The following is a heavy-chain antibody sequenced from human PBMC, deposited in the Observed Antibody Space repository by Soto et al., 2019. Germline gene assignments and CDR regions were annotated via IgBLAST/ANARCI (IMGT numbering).Heavy chain of an antibody. V-gene: IGHV4-4*07. D-gene: IGHD1-20*01. CDR3: AREYNLNDVDMAPAY. J-gene: IGHJ4*02. CDR2: IYTSGST. Sequence: PSETLSLTCTVSGGSISSYYWSWIRQPAGKGLEWIGRIYTSGSTNYNPSLESRVTMSVDTSKNQFSLKLSSVTAADTAVYYCAREYNLNDVDMAPAYWGQGTLVTVSS. CDR1: GGSISSYY.